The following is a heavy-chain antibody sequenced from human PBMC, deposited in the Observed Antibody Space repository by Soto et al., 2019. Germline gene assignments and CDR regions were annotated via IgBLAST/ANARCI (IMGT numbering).Heavy chain of an antibody. J-gene: IGHJ4*02. CDR1: GFTFENYA. V-gene: IGHV3-9*01. Sequence: EVQLVESGGGFVQPGRSLRLSCTSSGFTFENYAMHWVRQAPGKGLEWVSGISWNRGTIGYADYVRGRFTISRDNAKNSLYLQMDSLRPEDTALYYCAKDKLYSNFEHYFDYWGRGTLVTVSS. D-gene: IGHD4-4*01. CDR3: AKDKLYSNFEHYFDY. CDR2: ISWNRGTI.